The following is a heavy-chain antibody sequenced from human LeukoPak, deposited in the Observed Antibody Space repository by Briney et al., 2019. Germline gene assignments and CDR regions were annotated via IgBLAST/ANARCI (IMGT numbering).Heavy chain of an antibody. CDR1: GFTFSSYA. CDR2: ISYDGSNE. Sequence: PGRSLRLSCAASGFTFSSYAMHWVRQAPGKGLEWVAVISYDGSNEYYAESVKGRFTISRDNSKNTLYLQMNSLRAEDTAVYYCARVTEQWLLQSLGDYWGQGTLVTVSS. CDR3: ARVTEQWLLQSLGDY. D-gene: IGHD6-19*01. J-gene: IGHJ4*02. V-gene: IGHV3-30*04.